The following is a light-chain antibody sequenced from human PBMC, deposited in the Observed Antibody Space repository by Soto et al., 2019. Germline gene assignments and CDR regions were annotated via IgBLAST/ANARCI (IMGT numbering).Light chain of an antibody. CDR2: EVS. J-gene: IGLJ3*02. Sequence: QSALTQPASVSGSPGQSITISCTGTGSDVGGYNYVSLYQQHPGKAPKLMISEVSNWPSGVSDRFSGSTSANTASLTISGLKAEEEADYYRSSYTSSSTLVFGGGTKVTVL. V-gene: IGLV2-14*01. CDR1: GSDVGGYNY. CDR3: SSYTSSSTLV.